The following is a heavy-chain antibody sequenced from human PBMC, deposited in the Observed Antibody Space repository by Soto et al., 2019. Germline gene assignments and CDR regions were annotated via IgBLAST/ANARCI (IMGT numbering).Heavy chain of an antibody. V-gene: IGHV3-23*01. CDR1: GFTLSSYA. CDR3: AKDEPRDDYGDYFSY. CDR2: ISGSGGST. D-gene: IGHD4-17*01. Sequence: GGSLRLSCAASGFTLSSYAMSWVRQAPGKGLEWVSAISGSGGSTYYADSVKGRFTISRDNSKNTLYLQMNSLRAEDTAVYYCAKDEPRDDYGDYFSYWGQGTLVTVSS. J-gene: IGHJ4*02.